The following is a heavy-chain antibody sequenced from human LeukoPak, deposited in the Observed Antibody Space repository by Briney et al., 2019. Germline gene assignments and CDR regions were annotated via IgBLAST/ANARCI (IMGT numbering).Heavy chain of an antibody. CDR2: IYTSGST. Sequence: PETLSLTCTVSGGSISSYYWSWIRQPAGKGLEWIGRIYTSGSTNYNPSLKSRVTMSVDTSKNQFSLKLSSVTAADTAVYYCARDEYYYGSGSYYPFDYWGQGTLVTVSS. V-gene: IGHV4-4*07. CDR1: GGSISSYY. CDR3: ARDEYYYGSGSYYPFDY. D-gene: IGHD3-10*01. J-gene: IGHJ4*02.